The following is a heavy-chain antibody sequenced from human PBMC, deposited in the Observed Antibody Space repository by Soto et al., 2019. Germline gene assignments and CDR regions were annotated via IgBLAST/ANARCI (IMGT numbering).Heavy chain of an antibody. CDR1: GYTFTSSY. CDR3: ARDLLAANY. D-gene: IGHD2-2*01. J-gene: IGHJ4*02. Sequence: QVQLVQSGAEVKKPGASVKLSCKASGYTFTSSYVHWVRQAPGQGLEWMAIINPNGGSTNYAQEFQGRVTMTRDTSTSTVFMELSSLQSDDTAVYYCARDLLAANYWGQGTLVTVSS. V-gene: IGHV1-46*01. CDR2: INPNGGST.